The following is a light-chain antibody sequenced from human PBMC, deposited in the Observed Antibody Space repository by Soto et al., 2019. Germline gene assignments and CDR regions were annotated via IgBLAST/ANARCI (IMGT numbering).Light chain of an antibody. V-gene: IGKV3-15*01. CDR2: GAS. J-gene: IGKJ4*01. CDR1: YSVSSR. Sequence: EIVMTQSPATLSVSPGERATLSCRASYSVSSRLAWYQQKPGQAPRLLIYGASTRATGLPARFSGSGSGTEFTLTISSLQSEDFAVYYCQHYTNWPLTFGGGTKVEIK. CDR3: QHYTNWPLT.